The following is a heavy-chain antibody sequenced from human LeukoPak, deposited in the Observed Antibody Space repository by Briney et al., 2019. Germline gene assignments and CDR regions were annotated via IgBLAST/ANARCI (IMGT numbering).Heavy chain of an antibody. V-gene: IGHV6-1*01. CDR3: AREHKSGFLD. Sequence: SHTLPLTCAISGDSVSSNSAAWNWITQSPSRGLEWLGSTYYRSRMYNDYVVSVKSRITINPNTSKNQFSLPLNSVTPADTAVYYGAREHKSGFLDWGQGALVTVSS. J-gene: IGHJ4*02. CDR2: TYYRSRMYN. CDR1: GDSVSSNSAA. D-gene: IGHD5-12*01.